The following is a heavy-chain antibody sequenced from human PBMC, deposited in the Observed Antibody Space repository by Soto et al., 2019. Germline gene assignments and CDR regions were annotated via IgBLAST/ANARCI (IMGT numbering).Heavy chain of an antibody. CDR3: AKDFLGDELLYGGGFDY. D-gene: IGHD2-2*02. V-gene: IGHV3-23*01. Sequence: EVQLLESGGGLVQPGGSLRLSCAASGFTFSSYAMSWVRQAPGKGLEWVSAISGSGGSTYYADSVKGRFTISRDNSKNTLYLQMNSLRAEDTAVYYCAKDFLGDELLYGGGFDYWGQGTLVTVSS. J-gene: IGHJ4*02. CDR2: ISGSGGST. CDR1: GFTFSSYA.